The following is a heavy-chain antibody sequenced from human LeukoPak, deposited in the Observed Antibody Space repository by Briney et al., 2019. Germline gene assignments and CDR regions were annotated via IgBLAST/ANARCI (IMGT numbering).Heavy chain of an antibody. CDR2: ISYDGSNK. CDR3: ARDVHFIAVAGIGTY. V-gene: IGHV3-30-3*01. D-gene: IGHD6-19*01. J-gene: IGHJ4*02. Sequence: PGGSLRLSCAASGFTFSSYAMHWVCPAPGKGLEWVAVISYDGSNKYYADSVKGRFTISRDNSKNTLYLQMNSLRAEDTAVYYCARDVHFIAVAGIGTYWGQGTLVTVSS. CDR1: GFTFSSYA.